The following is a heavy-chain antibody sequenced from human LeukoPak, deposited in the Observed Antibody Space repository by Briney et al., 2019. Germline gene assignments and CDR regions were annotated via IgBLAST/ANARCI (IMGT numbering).Heavy chain of an antibody. V-gene: IGHV4-39*06. CDR1: GGSMSSSSYY. J-gene: IGHJ4*01. D-gene: IGHD3-22*01. CDR2: TYYSGST. CDR3: ARATRRLLPFSFDY. Sequence: SETLSLTCSVSGGSMSSSSYYWGWIRPPPGKGLEWLGITYYSGSTNYNPSPKVRVPISVDTSKNKLPLKLGSVPAADTAVYYWARATRRLLPFSFDYWGQGTLVTVSS.